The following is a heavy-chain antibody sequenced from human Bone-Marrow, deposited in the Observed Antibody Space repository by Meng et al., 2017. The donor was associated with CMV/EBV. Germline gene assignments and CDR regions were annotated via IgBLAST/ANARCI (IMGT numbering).Heavy chain of an antibody. CDR3: ARSSGWYIDDAFYI. Sequence: GESLKISCAASGFTFSSYSMNWVRQAPGKGLEWVSSISSSSSYIYYADSVKGRFTISRDNAKNSLYLQMNSLRAEDTAVYYCARSSGWYIDDAFYIWSQGTMVTVSS. J-gene: IGHJ3*02. CDR1: GFTFSSYS. V-gene: IGHV3-21*01. CDR2: ISSSSSYI. D-gene: IGHD6-19*01.